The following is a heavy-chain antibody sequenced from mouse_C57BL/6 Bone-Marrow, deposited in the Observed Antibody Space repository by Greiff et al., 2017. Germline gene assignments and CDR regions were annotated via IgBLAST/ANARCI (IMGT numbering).Heavy chain of an antibody. D-gene: IGHD1-1*02. CDR3: TGGRYGYFDV. CDR2: IDPEDGDT. V-gene: IGHV14-1*01. CDR1: GFNIKDYY. J-gene: IGHJ1*03. Sequence: EVQLQQSGAELVRPGASVKLSCTASGFNIKDYYMHWVKQRPEQGLEWIGRIDPEDGDTEYAPKFQGKATMTADTSSNPSYLQLSLLTSEDTAVYYCTGGRYGYFDVWGTGTTVTVSS.